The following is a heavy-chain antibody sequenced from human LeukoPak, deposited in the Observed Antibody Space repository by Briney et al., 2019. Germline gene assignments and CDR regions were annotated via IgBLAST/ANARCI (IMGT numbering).Heavy chain of an antibody. CDR1: GGSISSSGYY. V-gene: IGHV4-39*07. Sequence: SETLSLTCTVSGGSISSSGYYWGWIRQPPGKGLEWIGNIYSGGSTYYNPSLKSRVTISVDTSKNQFSLKLSSVTAADTAVYYCARANDYGGNFRFDYWGQGTLVTVSS. CDR3: ARANDYGGNFRFDY. CDR2: IYSGGST. D-gene: IGHD4-23*01. J-gene: IGHJ4*02.